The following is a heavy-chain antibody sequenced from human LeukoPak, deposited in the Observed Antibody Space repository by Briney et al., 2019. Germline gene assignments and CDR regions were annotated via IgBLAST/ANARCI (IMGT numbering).Heavy chain of an antibody. CDR2: INPNSGGT. V-gene: IGHV1-2*02. J-gene: IGHJ6*03. Sequence: ASVKVSCKASGYTFTGYYMHWVRQAPGQGLEWMGWINPNSGGTNHAQKFQGRVTMTRDTSISTAYMELSRLRSDDTAVYYCARWIQLSSYYYYMDVWGKGTTVTVSS. CDR1: GYTFTGYY. CDR3: ARWIQLSSYYYYMDV. D-gene: IGHD5-18*01.